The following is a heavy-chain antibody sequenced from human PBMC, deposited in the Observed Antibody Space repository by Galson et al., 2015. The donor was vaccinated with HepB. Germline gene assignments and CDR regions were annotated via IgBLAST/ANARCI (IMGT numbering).Heavy chain of an antibody. D-gene: IGHD6-19*01. V-gene: IGHV3-66*01. J-gene: IGHJ2*01. CDR1: GFAVSSNY. Sequence: SLRLSCAASGFAVSSNYMSWVRQAPGKGLEWVSVIYSGGSTYYADSVKGRFTISRDNSKNTLYLQMNSLRAEDTAVYYCSASPGYSSGWYALGWYFDLWGRGTLVTDSS. CDR2: IYSGGST. CDR3: SASPGYSSGWYALGWYFDL.